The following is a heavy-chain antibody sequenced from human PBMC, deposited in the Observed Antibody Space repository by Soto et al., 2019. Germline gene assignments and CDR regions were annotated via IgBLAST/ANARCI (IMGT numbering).Heavy chain of an antibody. V-gene: IGHV3-23*01. CDR3: AKDLGITGTRRLFYGMDV. J-gene: IGHJ6*02. Sequence: GGSLRLSCAASGFNFSSYAMSWVRQAPGKGLEWVSAISGSGGSTYYADSVKGRFTISRDNSKNTLYLQMNSLRAEDTAVYYCAKDLGITGTRRLFYGMDVWGQGTTVTVSS. CDR2: ISGSGGST. CDR1: GFNFSSYA. D-gene: IGHD1-7*01.